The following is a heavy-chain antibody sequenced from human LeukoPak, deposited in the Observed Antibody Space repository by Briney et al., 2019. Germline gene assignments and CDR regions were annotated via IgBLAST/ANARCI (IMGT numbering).Heavy chain of an antibody. J-gene: IGHJ5*02. CDR1: GGPFSSYA. D-gene: IGHD2-2*01. V-gene: IGHV1-69*01. CDR2: IIPIFGTA. CDR3: ARDQVHTRGYCSITSCYPFYWFDP. Sequence: SVKVSCKASGGPFSSYAISWVRQAPGHGLGGMGGIIPIFGTAIYAQKFQGRVTITAAESTSTAYMELSSLRSEDTAVYYCARDQVHTRGYCSITSCYPFYWFDPWGQGDLGTVSP.